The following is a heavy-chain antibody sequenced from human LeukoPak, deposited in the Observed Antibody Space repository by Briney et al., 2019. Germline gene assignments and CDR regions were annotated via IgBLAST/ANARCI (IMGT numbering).Heavy chain of an antibody. D-gene: IGHD3-22*01. CDR3: AREEYYYDSSRYSDAFDI. Sequence: GSLRLSCAASGFTFSSYGMHWVRQPPGKGLEWIGEINHSGSTNYIPSLKSRVIISVDTSKNQFSLKLSSVTAADTAVYYCAREEYYYDSSRYSDAFDIWGQGTMVTVSS. J-gene: IGHJ3*02. CDR2: INHSGST. CDR1: GFTFSSYG. V-gene: IGHV4-34*01.